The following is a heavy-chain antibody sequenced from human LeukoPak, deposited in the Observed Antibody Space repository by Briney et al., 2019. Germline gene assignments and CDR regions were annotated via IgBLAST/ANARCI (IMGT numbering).Heavy chain of an antibody. Sequence: PGGSLRLSCAASGFTFSGSAMHWVRQASGKGLEWVGRIRSKANSYATAYAASVKGRFTISRDDSKNTAYPQMNSLKTEDTAVYYCTRRGSSYYFDYWGQGTLVTVSS. D-gene: IGHD1-26*01. V-gene: IGHV3-73*01. CDR2: IRSKANSYAT. CDR3: TRRGSSYYFDY. CDR1: GFTFSGSA. J-gene: IGHJ4*02.